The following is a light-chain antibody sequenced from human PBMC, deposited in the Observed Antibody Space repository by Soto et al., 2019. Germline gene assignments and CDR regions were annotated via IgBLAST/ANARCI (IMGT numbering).Light chain of an antibody. CDR1: NIGSKS. V-gene: IGLV3-21*02. CDR3: QVWDSSSDLGV. Sequence: SYELTQPPSVSVAPGQTASITCGGNNIGSKSVHWYQQKPGQAPVLVVYDDSDRPSGIPERFSGSNSGNTATLTISRVEAGDEADYYCQVWDSSSDLGVFGGGTKLTVL. J-gene: IGLJ3*02. CDR2: DDS.